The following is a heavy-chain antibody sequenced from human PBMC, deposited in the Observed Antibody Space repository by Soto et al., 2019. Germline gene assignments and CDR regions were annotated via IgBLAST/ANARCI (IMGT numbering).Heavy chain of an antibody. V-gene: IGHV4-59*12. CDR2: IYYSGST. Sequence: SETLSLTCTVSGGSISSYYWSWIRQPPGKGLEWIGYIYYSGSTYYNPSLKSRVTISVDTSKNQFSLKLSSVTAADTAVYYCARSAGNWNYSDYWGQGTLVTVS. D-gene: IGHD1-20*01. J-gene: IGHJ4*02. CDR3: ARSAGNWNYSDY. CDR1: GGSISSYY.